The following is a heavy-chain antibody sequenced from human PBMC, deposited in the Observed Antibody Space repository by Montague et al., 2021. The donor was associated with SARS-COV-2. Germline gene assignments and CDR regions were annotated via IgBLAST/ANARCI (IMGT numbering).Heavy chain of an antibody. CDR3: ARQRRGGLVSTPRFFDY. CDR1: GGSISSSSYY. CDR2: IYYSGST. Sequence: SEILSLTRTVSGGSISSSSYYWGWIRQPPGKGLEWIGSIYYSGSTYYNPSLKSRVTISVDTSKNQFSLKLSSVTAADTAVYYCARQRRGGLVSTPRFFDYWGQGTLVTVSS. J-gene: IGHJ4*02. V-gene: IGHV4-39*01. D-gene: IGHD6-19*01.